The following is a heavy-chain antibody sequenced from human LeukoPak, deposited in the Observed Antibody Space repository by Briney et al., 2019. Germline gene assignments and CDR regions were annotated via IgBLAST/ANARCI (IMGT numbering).Heavy chain of an antibody. CDR3: AKVAAYYFDSSGYSTKNPFDY. J-gene: IGHJ4*02. CDR1: GFTFSSYS. D-gene: IGHD3-22*01. Sequence: TGGSLRLSCAASGFTFSSYSLNWVRQAPGKGLEWVSYISSSSSTIYYADSVKGRFTVSRDNSKNTLYLQMNTLRAEDTAVYYCAKVAAYYFDSSGYSTKNPFDYWGQGTLVTVSS. V-gene: IGHV3-48*01. CDR2: ISSSSSTI.